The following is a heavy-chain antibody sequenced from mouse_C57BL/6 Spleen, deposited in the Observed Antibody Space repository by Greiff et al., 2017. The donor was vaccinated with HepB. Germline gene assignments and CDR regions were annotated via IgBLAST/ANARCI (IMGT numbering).Heavy chain of an antibody. CDR3: ARGEDCYKYAMDY. V-gene: IGHV1-82*01. D-gene: IGHD2-3*01. Sequence: VQLQQSGPELVKPGASVKISCKASGYAFSSSWMNWVKQRPGKGLEWIGRIYPGDGDTNYNGKFKGKAKLTADKSSSTAYMQLSRLTSEDSAVYFCARGEDCYKYAMDYWGQGTSVTVSS. J-gene: IGHJ4*01. CDR2: IYPGDGDT. CDR1: GYAFSSSW.